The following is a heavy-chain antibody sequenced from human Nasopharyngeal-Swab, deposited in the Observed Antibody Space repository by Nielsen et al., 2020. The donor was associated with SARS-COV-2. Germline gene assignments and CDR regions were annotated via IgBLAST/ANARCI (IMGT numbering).Heavy chain of an antibody. J-gene: IGHJ3*02. CDR3: ARAESEKTWIQLVITAFDI. V-gene: IGHV4-30-4*01. D-gene: IGHD5-18*01. Sequence: SETLSLTCTVSGGSISSGDYYWSWIRQPPGKGLECIGYIYYSGSTYYNPSLKSRVTISVDTSKNQFSLKLSSVTAADTAVYYCARAESEKTWIQLVITAFDIWGQGTMVTVSS. CDR1: GGSISSGDYY. CDR2: IYYSGST.